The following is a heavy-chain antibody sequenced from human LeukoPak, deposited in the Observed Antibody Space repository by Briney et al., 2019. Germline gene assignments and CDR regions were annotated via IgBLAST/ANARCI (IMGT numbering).Heavy chain of an antibody. V-gene: IGHV3-48*03. D-gene: IGHD3-10*02. CDR3: AELGITMIGGV. Sequence: GGYLRLYCAASGFTFSSYEMNWVRQAPGKGLEWVSYISSSGSTIYYADYVKGRFTIPRDNAKNSLYLQMNSLKAEDTAVYYCAELGITMIGGVWGKGTTVTISS. CDR2: ISSSGSTI. J-gene: IGHJ6*04. CDR1: GFTFSSYE.